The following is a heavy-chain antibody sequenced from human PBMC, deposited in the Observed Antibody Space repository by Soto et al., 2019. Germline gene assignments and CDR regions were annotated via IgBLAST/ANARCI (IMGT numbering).Heavy chain of an antibody. J-gene: IGHJ4*02. CDR3: VRIYSYGREYFDY. Sequence: PSETLSLTCTVSGGSISSSSYYWGWIRQPPGKGLEWIGTIYYSGSTYYNPSLKSRVTISVDTSKNQFSLKLSSVTAADTAVYYCVRIYSYGREYFDYWGQGTLVTVSS. V-gene: IGHV4-39*01. CDR2: IYYSGST. D-gene: IGHD5-18*01. CDR1: GGSISSSSYY.